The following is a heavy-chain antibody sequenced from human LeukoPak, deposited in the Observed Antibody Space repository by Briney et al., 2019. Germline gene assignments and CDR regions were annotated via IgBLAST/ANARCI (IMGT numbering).Heavy chain of an antibody. V-gene: IGHV3-74*01. J-gene: IGHJ4*02. CDR1: EFTFSTYW. Sequence: PGGSLGLSCAASEFTFSTYWMHWVRQAPGKGLVWVSWIAGDGSSTRYADSVKGRFTISRDNAKNTLYLQVNSLRAEDTAVYYCARSNWPYYFDYWGQGTLVTVSS. CDR3: ARSNWPYYFDY. CDR2: IAGDGSST. D-gene: IGHD1-1*01.